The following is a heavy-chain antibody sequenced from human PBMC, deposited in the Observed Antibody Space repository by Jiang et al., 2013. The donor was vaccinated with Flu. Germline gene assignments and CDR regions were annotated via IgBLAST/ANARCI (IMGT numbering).Heavy chain of an antibody. CDR2: IYSGGST. CDR1: GFTVSSNY. Sequence: VQLLESGGGLVQPGGSLRLSCAASGFTVSSNYMSWVRQAPGKGLEWVSVIYSGGSTYYADSVKGRFTISRDNSKNTLYLQMNSLRAEDTAVYYCARDRGYSYGYAFDYWGQGTLVTVSS. J-gene: IGHJ4*02. V-gene: IGHV3-66*01. CDR3: ARDRGYSYGYAFDY. D-gene: IGHD5-18*01.